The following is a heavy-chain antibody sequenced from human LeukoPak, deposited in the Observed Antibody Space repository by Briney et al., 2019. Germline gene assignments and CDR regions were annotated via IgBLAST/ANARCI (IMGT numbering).Heavy chain of an antibody. Sequence: GGSLRLSCAASGFTFSSYAMNWICQAPGKGLEWVSTISGSAGSTYFADSVKGRFTISRDNSENTLFLQMNSLTVEDTAVYYCAKGTTTRAGTFDYWGQGTLVTVSS. V-gene: IGHV3-23*01. CDR2: ISGSAGST. J-gene: IGHJ4*02. CDR3: AKGTTTRAGTFDY. D-gene: IGHD6-13*01. CDR1: GFTFSSYA.